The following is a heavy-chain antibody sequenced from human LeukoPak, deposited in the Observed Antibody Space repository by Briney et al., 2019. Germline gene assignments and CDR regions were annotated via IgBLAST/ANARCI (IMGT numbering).Heavy chain of an antibody. CDR1: GFTFSSYS. CDR3: ARDFSSSWYSTEAFDY. Sequence: PGRSLRLSCAASGFTFSSYSMNWVRQAPGKGLEWVSSISSSSSYIYYADSVKGRFTISRDNAKNSLYLQMNSLRAEDTAVYYCARDFSSSWYSTEAFDYWGQGTLVTVSS. V-gene: IGHV3-21*01. J-gene: IGHJ4*02. CDR2: ISSSSSYI. D-gene: IGHD6-13*01.